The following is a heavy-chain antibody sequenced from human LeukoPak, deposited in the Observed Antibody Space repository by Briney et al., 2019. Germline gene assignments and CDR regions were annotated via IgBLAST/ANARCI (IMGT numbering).Heavy chain of an antibody. D-gene: IGHD2-15*01. CDR3: ARDAGLATAGAYYYYYGMDV. CDR2: IYTSGST. Sequence: PSETLSLTCSVSGGSLSGYYWSWIRQPAGKGLEWIGRIYTSGSTNYNPSLKSRVTMSVDTSKNQFSLKLSSVTAADTAVYYCARDAGLATAGAYYYYYGMDVWGQGTTVTVSS. CDR1: GGSLSGYY. J-gene: IGHJ6*02. V-gene: IGHV4-4*07.